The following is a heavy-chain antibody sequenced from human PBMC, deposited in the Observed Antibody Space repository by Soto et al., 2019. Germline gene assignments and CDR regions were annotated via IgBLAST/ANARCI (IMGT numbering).Heavy chain of an antibody. CDR2: IKQDGSEK. Sequence: PGGSLRLSCAASGFTFSSYWMSWVRQAPGKGLEWVANIKQDGSEKYYVDSVKGRFTISRDNSKNTVSLQMNSLRADDTAVYYCAKEGYPPFFEYWGQGTLVTVSS. CDR1: GFTFSSYW. J-gene: IGHJ4*02. V-gene: IGHV3-7*03. D-gene: IGHD5-18*01. CDR3: AKEGYPPFFEY.